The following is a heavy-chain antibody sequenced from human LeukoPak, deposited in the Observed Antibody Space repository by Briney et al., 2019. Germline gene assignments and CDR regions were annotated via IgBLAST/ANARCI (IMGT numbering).Heavy chain of an antibody. CDR2: ISSSSSYI. CDR1: GFTFSSYS. V-gene: IGHV3-21*04. CDR3: AKPAKTDYADY. Sequence: GGSQRLSCAASGFTFSSYSMNWVRQAPGKGLEWVSSISSSSSYIYYADSVKGRFTISRDNAKNSLYLQMNSLRAADTALYYCAKPAKTDYADYWGQGTLVTVSS. J-gene: IGHJ4*02. D-gene: IGHD1-14*01.